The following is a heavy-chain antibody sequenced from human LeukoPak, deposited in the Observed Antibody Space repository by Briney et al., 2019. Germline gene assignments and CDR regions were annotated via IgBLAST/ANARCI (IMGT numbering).Heavy chain of an antibody. D-gene: IGHD3-16*01. CDR1: GFTFSSYW. CDR3: ARNYYESVGLNFRSYYYMDV. Sequence: GGSLRLSCAASGFTFSSYWISWVRQAPGKGPEWVANIKQDGSEKYYVDSVKGRFTISRDNTKNSLYLQMNSLRVEDTAVYYCARNYYESVGLNFRSYYYMDVWGTGTTVTVSS. CDR2: IKQDGSEK. J-gene: IGHJ6*03. V-gene: IGHV3-7*01.